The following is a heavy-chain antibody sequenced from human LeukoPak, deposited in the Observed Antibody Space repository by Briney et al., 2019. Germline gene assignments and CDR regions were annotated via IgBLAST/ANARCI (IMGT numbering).Heavy chain of an antibody. J-gene: IGHJ4*02. D-gene: IGHD2-2*02. V-gene: IGHV3-23*01. CDR1: GFTFSNYA. Sequence: PGGSLRLSCAASGFTFSNYAMSWVRQAPGKGLEWVSAISGSGGSTYYADSVKGRFTISRDNSKNTLYLQMNSLRAEDTAVYYCAKVSGIVVVPAAIIDYWGQGTLVTVSS. CDR2: ISGSGGST. CDR3: AKVSGIVVVPAAIIDY.